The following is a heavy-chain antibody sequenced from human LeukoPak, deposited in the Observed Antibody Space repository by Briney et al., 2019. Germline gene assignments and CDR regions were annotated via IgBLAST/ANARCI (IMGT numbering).Heavy chain of an antibody. D-gene: IGHD5-12*01. Sequence: PSETLSLTCTVSGGSISSSSYYWGWIRQPPGKGLEWIGSIYYSGSTYYNPSLKSRVTISVDTSKNQFSLKLSSVTAADTAVYYCARVATISHYYYGMDVWGQGTTVTVSS. V-gene: IGHV4-39*07. J-gene: IGHJ6*02. CDR1: GGSISSSSYY. CDR3: ARVATISHYYYGMDV. CDR2: IYYSGST.